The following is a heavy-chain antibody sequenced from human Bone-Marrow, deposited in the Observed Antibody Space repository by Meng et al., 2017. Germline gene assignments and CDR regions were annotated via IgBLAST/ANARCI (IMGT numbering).Heavy chain of an antibody. V-gene: IGHV1-2*06. J-gene: IGHJ4*02. CDR2: INPKSGDT. D-gene: IGHD6-25*01. CDR1: GYNFPDYY. CDR3: ARDEDISAAGKLFGDY. Sequence: QGQLVQSWARVKKPGASVKVSCKPSGYNFPDYYIHWVRRAPGQGLEWMGRINPKSGDTHYAQKFQARVTMTGDTSISTAYMELSGLRSDDTAMYYCARDEDISAAGKLFGDYWGQGTLVTVSS.